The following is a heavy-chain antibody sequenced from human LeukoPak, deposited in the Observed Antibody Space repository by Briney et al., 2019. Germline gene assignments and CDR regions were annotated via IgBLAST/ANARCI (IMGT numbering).Heavy chain of an antibody. Sequence: PGGSLRLSCAASGFTFSSYAMSWVRQAPGKGLEWVSAVSGSGGSTYYADSVKGRFTISRDNSKNTLYLQMNSLRAEDTAVYYCAKDPPYYYDSSGYYVDAFDIWGQGTMVTVSS. V-gene: IGHV3-23*01. CDR1: GFTFSSYA. J-gene: IGHJ3*02. CDR2: VSGSGGST. CDR3: AKDPPYYYDSSGYYVDAFDI. D-gene: IGHD3-22*01.